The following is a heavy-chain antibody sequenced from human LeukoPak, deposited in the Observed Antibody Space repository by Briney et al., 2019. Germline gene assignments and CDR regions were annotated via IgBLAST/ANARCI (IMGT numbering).Heavy chain of an antibody. CDR3: ARVGYDFWSGYRSLYFDY. CDR1: GYTFTSYY. Sequence: ASVKVSCKASGYTFTSYYMHWVRQAPGQGLEWMGITNPSGGSTSYAQKFQGRVTMTRDTSTSTVYMELSSLRSEDTAVYYCARVGYDFWSGYRSLYFDYWGQGTLVTVSS. D-gene: IGHD3-3*01. CDR2: TNPSGGST. J-gene: IGHJ4*02. V-gene: IGHV1-46*03.